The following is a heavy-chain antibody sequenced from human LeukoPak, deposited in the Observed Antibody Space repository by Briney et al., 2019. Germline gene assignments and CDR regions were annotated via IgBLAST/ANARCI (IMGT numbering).Heavy chain of an antibody. Sequence: GSSVKLSCGASGYTFTSYDMHWVRQAPGKGLEWVADICYKGSNKYYADSVKGRFTITRDNSKNTLYLEVNSLRAEHTAVYYCAIEAHYGYYDGDALDVWGQGTMVTVS. V-gene: IGHV3-33*08. CDR2: ICYKGSNK. CDR1: GYTFTSYD. J-gene: IGHJ3*01. CDR3: AIEAHYGYYDGDALDV. D-gene: IGHD4-17*01.